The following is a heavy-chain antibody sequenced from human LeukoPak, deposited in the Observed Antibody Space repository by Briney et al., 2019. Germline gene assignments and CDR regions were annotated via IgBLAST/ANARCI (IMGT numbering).Heavy chain of an antibody. V-gene: IGHV5-51*01. CDR2: IYPGDSDT. J-gene: IGHJ4*02. Sequence: GESLKISCQGSGYSFTSYWIGWVRQMPGKGLEWMGIIYPGDSDTRYSPSFQGQVTISADKSISTAYLQWSSLKASDTAMYYCAALYSSSWYSFDYWGQGTLVTVSS. CDR1: GYSFTSYW. D-gene: IGHD6-13*01. CDR3: AALYSSSWYSFDY.